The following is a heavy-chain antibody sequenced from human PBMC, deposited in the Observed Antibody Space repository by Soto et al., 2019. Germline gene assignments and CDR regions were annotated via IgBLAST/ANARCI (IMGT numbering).Heavy chain of an antibody. Sequence: SETLSLTCTVSGGSINTFYWSWVRQPAGKGLEWIGRIFSSGSTSFNPSLESRVAMSVDTSKNHFSLNLSSVTAADMAVYYCAREGPYSAYNFAHGIQLWSFDFWGQGALVTVSS. V-gene: IGHV4-4*07. CDR2: IFSSGST. D-gene: IGHD5-12*01. CDR3: AREGPYSAYNFAHGIQLWSFDF. CDR1: GGSINTFY. J-gene: IGHJ4*02.